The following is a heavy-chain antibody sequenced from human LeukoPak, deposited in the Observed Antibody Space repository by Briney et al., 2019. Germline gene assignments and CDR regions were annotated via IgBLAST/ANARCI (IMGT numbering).Heavy chain of an antibody. Sequence: ASVKVSCKASGYTFTSYYLHWVRQAPGQGLEWIGIINPRGGSASYAQKFQGRVTMTRDTSTSTVYLELSSLRSGDTAVYYCARATRSWFDPWGQGTLVTVSS. CDR1: GYTFTSYY. J-gene: IGHJ5*02. CDR3: ARATRSWFDP. CDR2: INPRGGSA. V-gene: IGHV1-46*01.